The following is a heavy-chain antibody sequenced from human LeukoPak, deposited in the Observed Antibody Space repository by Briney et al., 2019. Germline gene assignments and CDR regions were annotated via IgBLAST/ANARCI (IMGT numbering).Heavy chain of an antibody. Sequence: SETLSLTCTVSGGSISSYYWSGIRQPPGKGLEWIGYIYYSGSTNYNPSLKSRVTISVDTSKNQFSLKLSSVTAADTAVYYCARLDGRQLAAWGQGTLVTVSS. D-gene: IGHD5-18*01. V-gene: IGHV4-59*08. CDR3: ARLDGRQLAA. CDR2: IYYSGST. CDR1: GGSISSYY. J-gene: IGHJ5*02.